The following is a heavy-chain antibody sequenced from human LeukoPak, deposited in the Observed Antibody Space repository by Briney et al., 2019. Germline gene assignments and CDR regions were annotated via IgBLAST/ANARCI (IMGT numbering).Heavy chain of an antibody. D-gene: IGHD5-18*01. CDR3: ARAKDDTAMEFDY. J-gene: IGHJ4*02. V-gene: IGHV3-21*01. Sequence: GGSLRLSCAASGFTFSSYSMHWVRQAPGKGLEWVSSISSSSSYIYYADSVKGRFTISRDNAKNSLYLQMNSLRAEDTAVYYCARAKDDTAMEFDYWGQGTLVTVSS. CDR2: ISSSSSYI. CDR1: GFTFSSYS.